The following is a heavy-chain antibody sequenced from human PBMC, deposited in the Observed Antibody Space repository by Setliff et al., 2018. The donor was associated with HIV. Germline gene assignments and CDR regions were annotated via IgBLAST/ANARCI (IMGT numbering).Heavy chain of an antibody. CDR1: GVSINRTDHY. CDR2: VSQSGST. Sequence: SETLSLTCSVSGVSINRTDHYWGWIRQSPGKSLEWIGSVSQSGSTYYNPSLKSRITISVDRSKNLSSLKLISVTAADQGVYYSARVPVPGAIWFDPWGLGPLVTVSS. V-gene: IGHV4-39*01. J-gene: IGHJ5*02. CDR3: ARVPVPGAIWFDP.